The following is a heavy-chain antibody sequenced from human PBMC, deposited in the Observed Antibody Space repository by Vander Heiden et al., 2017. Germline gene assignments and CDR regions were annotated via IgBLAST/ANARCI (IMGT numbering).Heavy chain of an antibody. CDR2: INPNSGGT. CDR1: GYTFTGYY. Sequence: QVQLVQSGAEVKKPGASVKVPCKAPGYTFTGYYMHWVRQAPGQGLEWMGRINPNSGGTNYAQKFQGRVTMTRDTSISTAYMELSRLRSDDTAVYDCASRTCGGDCYDAFDIWGQGTMVTVSS. J-gene: IGHJ3*02. V-gene: IGHV1-2*06. D-gene: IGHD2-21*02. CDR3: ASRTCGGDCYDAFDI.